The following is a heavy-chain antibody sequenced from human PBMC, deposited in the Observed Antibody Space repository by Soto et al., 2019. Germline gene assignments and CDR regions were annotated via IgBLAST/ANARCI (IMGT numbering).Heavy chain of an antibody. CDR3: ARLVGVETYYDLWSGLYYFDY. J-gene: IGHJ4*02. CDR2: IYYSGST. V-gene: IGHV4-59*01. CDR1: GGSISSYY. Sequence: PSETLSLTCTVSGGSISSYYWSWIRQPPGKGLECIGYIYYSGSTNYNPSLKSRVTISVDTSKNQFSLKLSSVTAADTAVYYCARLVGVETYYDLWSGLYYFDYWGQGTLVTVSP. D-gene: IGHD3-3*01.